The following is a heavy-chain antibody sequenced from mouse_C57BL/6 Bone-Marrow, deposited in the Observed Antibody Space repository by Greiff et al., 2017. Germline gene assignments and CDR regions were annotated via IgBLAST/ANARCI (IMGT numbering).Heavy chain of an antibody. D-gene: IGHD1-1*01. J-gene: IGHJ2*01. CDR1: GYTFTSYW. Sequence: QVQLQQSGAELVKPGASVKLSCKASGYTFTSYWMHWVKQRPGQGLEWIGMIHPNSGSTNYNEKFKSKATLTVDKSSSTAYMQLSSLTSEDSAVYYCARKSDYYYGSSVDYWGQGTTLTVSS. V-gene: IGHV1-64*01. CDR3: ARKSDYYYGSSVDY. CDR2: IHPNSGST.